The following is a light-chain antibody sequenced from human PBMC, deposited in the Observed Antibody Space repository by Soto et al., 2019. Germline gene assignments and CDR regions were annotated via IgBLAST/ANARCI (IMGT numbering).Light chain of an antibody. J-gene: IGLJ2*01. V-gene: IGLV1-40*01. Sequence: QSVLTQPPSVSGAPGQTITISCTGDSSNIGAGYDVHWYQQLPGTAPKLLIYVNINRPSGVPDRFSASRSDSSASLAITGLQAEDEADYYYQSYDSSLSVIFGGGTKLTVL. CDR1: SSNIGAGYD. CDR2: VNI. CDR3: QSYDSSLSVI.